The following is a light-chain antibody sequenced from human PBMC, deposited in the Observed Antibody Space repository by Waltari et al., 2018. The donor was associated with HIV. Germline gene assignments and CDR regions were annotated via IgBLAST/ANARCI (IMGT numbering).Light chain of an antibody. CDR3: ASNRLDSTLV. Sequence: QSALTQPASVSGFPGQTINISCTGISTDARFYQHVAWYQQHPGSVPRLIIYDIDSRPSVISHHFSASRSGDSASLPISGLQSGDEAHYFCASNRLDSTLVFGGGTKLTIL. J-gene: IGLJ2*01. CDR1: STDARFYQH. V-gene: IGLV2-14*03. CDR2: DID.